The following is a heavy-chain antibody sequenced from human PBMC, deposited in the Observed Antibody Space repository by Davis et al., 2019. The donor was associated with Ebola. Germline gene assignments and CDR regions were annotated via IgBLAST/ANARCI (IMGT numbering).Heavy chain of an antibody. J-gene: IGHJ5*02. D-gene: IGHD4-23*01. CDR3: AATTAAAPEADL. Sequence: GGSLRLSCTTTGFTFGDYAMNWVRQAPGKGLEWVGFIRSKGYGGKTEYAASVKGRFTISRDDSKSIAYLQTDSLRAEDTAVYYCAATTAAAPEADLWGRGTQVTVSS. V-gene: IGHV3-49*04. CDR2: IRSKGYGGKT. CDR1: GFTFGDYA.